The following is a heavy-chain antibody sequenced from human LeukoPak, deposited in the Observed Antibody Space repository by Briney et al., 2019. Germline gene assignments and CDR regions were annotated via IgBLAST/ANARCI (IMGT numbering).Heavy chain of an antibody. CDR2: IIPIFGTA. CDR1: GGTFGTSV. J-gene: IGHJ4*02. CDR3: ARANDYTNPRGDY. V-gene: IGHV1-69*01. D-gene: IGHD4-11*01. Sequence: SVKVSCKASGGTFGTSVISWVRQAPGQGLEWMGEIIPIFGTASHAQKFQGRVTITADESTTTAYMELSSLRSEDTAVYYCARANDYTNPRGDYWGQGTLVTVSS.